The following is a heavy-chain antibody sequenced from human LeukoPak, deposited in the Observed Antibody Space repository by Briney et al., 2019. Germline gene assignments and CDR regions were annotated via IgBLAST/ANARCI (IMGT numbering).Heavy chain of an antibody. D-gene: IGHD3-10*01. CDR3: ARDFGARPFDI. CDR1: GFTFSAYG. Sequence: GGSLRLSCAASGFTFSAYGMHWVRQAPGKGLEWVAVIWRDGSNEDYPDSVKGRFTISRDNSKDTLFLQMNSLRTEDTAVYYCARDFGARPFDIWGQGTMVTVSS. V-gene: IGHV3-33*01. CDR2: IWRDGSNE. J-gene: IGHJ3*02.